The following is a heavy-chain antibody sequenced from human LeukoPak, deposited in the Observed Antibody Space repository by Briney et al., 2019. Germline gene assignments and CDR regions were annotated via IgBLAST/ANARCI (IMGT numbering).Heavy chain of an antibody. Sequence: PGGSLRLSCAASGFTDSSNYMSWVRQAPGKGLAWVSVIYSGGSTYYADSVKGRFTISRDNSKNTLYLQMNSLRAEDTAVYYCARGAPAIYCSSTSCPLYYWGQGTLVTVSS. CDR1: GFTDSSNY. D-gene: IGHD2-2*01. V-gene: IGHV3-53*01. CDR2: IYSGGST. J-gene: IGHJ4*02. CDR3: ARGAPAIYCSSTSCPLYY.